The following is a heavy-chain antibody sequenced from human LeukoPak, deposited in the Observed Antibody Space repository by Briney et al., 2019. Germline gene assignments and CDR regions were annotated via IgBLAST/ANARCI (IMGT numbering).Heavy chain of an antibody. Sequence: GGSLTLSYAASGFSFSSYAMIWLRQAPAKGVDGVSSISGSGGSTSCADCVKAAFTISRENSKTPLYLQMNRLRAEVRAVYYCAKDQDVVVPAAIADYWAKGTLVTVSS. J-gene: IGHJ4*02. CDR3: AKDQDVVVPAAIADY. D-gene: IGHD2-2*01. V-gene: IGHV3-23*01. CDR1: GFSFSSYA. CDR2: ISGSGGST.